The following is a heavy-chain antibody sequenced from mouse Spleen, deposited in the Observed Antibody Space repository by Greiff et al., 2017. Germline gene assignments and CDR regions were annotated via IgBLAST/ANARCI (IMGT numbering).Heavy chain of an antibody. V-gene: IGHV1-53*01. CDR1: GYTFTSYW. CDR3: ATYGYDEGLFDY. Sequence: QVQLQQSGTELVKPGASVKLSCKASGYTFTSYWMHWVKQRPGQGLEWIGNINPSNGGTNYNEKFKSKATLTVDKSSSTAYMQLSSLTSEDSAVYYCATYGYDEGLFDYWGQGTTLTVSS. D-gene: IGHD2-2*01. CDR2: INPSNGGT. J-gene: IGHJ2*01.